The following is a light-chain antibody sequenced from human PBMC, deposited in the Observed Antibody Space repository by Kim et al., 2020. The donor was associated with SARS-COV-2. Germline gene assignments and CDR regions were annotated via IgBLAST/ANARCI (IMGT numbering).Light chain of an antibody. Sequence: APGKTARITCGGNNIGSKSVHWYQQKPGQAPVLVIYYDSDRPSGIPERFSGSNSGNTATLTISRVEAGDEADYYCQVWDSSSAGVVFGGGTQLTVL. CDR3: QVWDSSSAGVV. J-gene: IGLJ2*01. CDR1: NIGSKS. V-gene: IGLV3-21*04. CDR2: YDS.